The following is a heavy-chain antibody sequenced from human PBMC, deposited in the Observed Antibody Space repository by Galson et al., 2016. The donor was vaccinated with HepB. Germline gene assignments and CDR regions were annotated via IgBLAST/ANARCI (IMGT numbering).Heavy chain of an antibody. V-gene: IGHV1-18*01. CDR2: ISANSGDT. CDR3: ARDKRHGLDV. CDR1: GYTFNSYG. D-gene: IGHD1-1*01. J-gene: IGHJ6*02. Sequence: SVKVSCKASGYTFNSYGITWVRQAPGQGLEWMGWISANSGDTQYSEKLQGRVTLTTDASTTTAYMELRRLRSYDTAVYYCARDKRHGLDVWGQGTTVTVSS.